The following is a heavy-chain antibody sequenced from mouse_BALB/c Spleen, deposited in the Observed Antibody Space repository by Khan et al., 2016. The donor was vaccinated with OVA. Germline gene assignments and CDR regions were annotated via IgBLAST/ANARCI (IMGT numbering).Heavy chain of an antibody. D-gene: IGHD2-3*01. J-gene: IGHJ2*01. CDR3: ARPAYVGSYDY. CDR2: ISTYSGNT. V-gene: IGHV1S137*01. Sequence: QVQLQQSGPELVRPGVSVKISCKGSGYTFTDYAMYWVKQSHAKSLEWIGLISTYSGNTNYNQKFWGKATMTVDKSSSTAYMELAILTSEDSAIYYGARPAYVGSYDYWGQGTTLTVSS. CDR1: GYTFTDYA.